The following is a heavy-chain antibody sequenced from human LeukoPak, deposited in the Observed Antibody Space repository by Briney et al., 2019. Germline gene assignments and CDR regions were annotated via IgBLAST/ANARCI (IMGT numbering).Heavy chain of an antibody. CDR1: GYSISSGYY. CDR3: ARDGYNYGSFDY. CDR2: IYHSGNT. D-gene: IGHD5-18*01. V-gene: IGHV4-38-2*02. Sequence: SETLSLTCSVSGYSISSGYYWGWIRQPPGKGPECIGSIYHSGNTYYNPSLKSRVTISVDTSQNVFSLKLSSVTAADTAVYYCARDGYNYGSFDYWGQGTLVTVSS. J-gene: IGHJ4*02.